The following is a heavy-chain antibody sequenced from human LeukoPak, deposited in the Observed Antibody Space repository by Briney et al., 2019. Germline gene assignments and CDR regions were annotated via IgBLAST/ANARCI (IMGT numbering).Heavy chain of an antibody. Sequence: GASVKVSCKASGYTFTIYGISWVRQAPGQGLEWMGLINPSGSSTSYAQKFQGRLSLTRDMSTSTDYMELSSLRSEDTAVYYCARDNSVGGTAWWFDPWGQGTLVTVSS. D-gene: IGHD1-26*01. J-gene: IGHJ5*02. V-gene: IGHV1-46*01. CDR1: GYTFTIYG. CDR2: INPSGSST. CDR3: ARDNSVGGTAWWFDP.